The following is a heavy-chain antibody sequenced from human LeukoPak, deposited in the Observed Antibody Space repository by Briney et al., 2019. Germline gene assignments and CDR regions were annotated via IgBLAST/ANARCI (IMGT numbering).Heavy chain of an antibody. V-gene: IGHV5-51*01. Sequence: GESLKISCKGSGYSFTSYWIGWVRQMPGKGLEWMGIIYPGDSDTRYSPSFQGQVTISADKSISTAYLQWSSLKASDTAMYYCARSPGHGYNPASFDYWGQGTLVTVSS. D-gene: IGHD5-24*01. CDR3: ARSPGHGYNPASFDY. CDR1: GYSFTSYW. CDR2: IYPGDSDT. J-gene: IGHJ4*02.